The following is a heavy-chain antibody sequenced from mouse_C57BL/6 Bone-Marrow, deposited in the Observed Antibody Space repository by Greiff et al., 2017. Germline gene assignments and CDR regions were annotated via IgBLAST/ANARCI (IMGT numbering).Heavy chain of an antibody. Sequence: EVQLQESGAELVRPGASVKLSCTASGFNIKDDYMHWVKQRPEQGLEWIGWIDPENGDTEYASKFQGKATITADTSSNTAYLQLSSLTSEDTAVYYCTTNYGDWFAYWGQGTLVTVSA. CDR3: TTNYGDWFAY. D-gene: IGHD2-13*01. J-gene: IGHJ3*01. CDR1: GFNIKDDY. CDR2: IDPENGDT. V-gene: IGHV14-4*01.